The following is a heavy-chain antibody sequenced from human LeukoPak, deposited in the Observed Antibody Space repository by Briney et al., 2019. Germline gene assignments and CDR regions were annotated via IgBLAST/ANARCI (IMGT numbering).Heavy chain of an antibody. J-gene: IGHJ6*03. CDR1: GYTFTGYY. CDR2: INPNSGGT. Sequence: ASVKVSCKASGYTFTGYYMHWVRQAPGQGLEWMGWINPNSGGTNYAQKFQGRVTMTRDTSISTAYMELSRLRSDDTAVYYCARDPYGDYYYYMDVWGKGTTVTVSS. D-gene: IGHD4-17*01. V-gene: IGHV1-2*02. CDR3: ARDPYGDYYYYMDV.